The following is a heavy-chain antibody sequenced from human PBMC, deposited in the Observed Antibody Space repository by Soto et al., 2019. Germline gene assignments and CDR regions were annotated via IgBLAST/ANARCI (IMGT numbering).Heavy chain of an antibody. Sequence: PSETLSLTCTVSGGSISSYYWSWIRQPPGKGLEWIGYIYYSGSTNYNPSLKSRVTISVDTSKNQFSLKLSSVTAADTAVYYCAREGDDSSGYPTSWGQGTLVTVSS. V-gene: IGHV4-59*01. D-gene: IGHD3-22*01. CDR2: IYYSGST. J-gene: IGHJ4*02. CDR1: GGSISSYY. CDR3: AREGDDSSGYPTS.